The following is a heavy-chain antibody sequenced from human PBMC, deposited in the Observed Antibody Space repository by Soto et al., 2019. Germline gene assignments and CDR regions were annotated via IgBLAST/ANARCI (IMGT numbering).Heavy chain of an antibody. V-gene: IGHV3-11*05. CDR1: GITFSDYY. CDR2: ISSSGHYT. J-gene: IGHJ6*04. CDR3: ARELDGMDV. Sequence: QVQLVESGGGLVKPGGSLRLSCAASGITFSDYYISWIRQAQGKGLEWVSYISSSGHYTEHADSVRGRFTTSRDNARNSPYLQTNGLRVGIRVVYYCARELDGMDVGCEGTTARVPS.